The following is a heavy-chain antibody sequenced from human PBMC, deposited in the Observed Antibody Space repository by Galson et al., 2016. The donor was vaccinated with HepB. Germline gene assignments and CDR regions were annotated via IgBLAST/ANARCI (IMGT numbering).Heavy chain of an antibody. V-gene: IGHV3-73*01. CDR1: GFTFSGSA. CDR2: ITSKAYNYAT. Sequence: SLRLSCAASGFTFSGSAMHWVRQASGKGLEWVGRITSKAYNYATAYGASVRGRFTISRDDSKNTAYLQKNSLKTEDTAVYYCTKWGVYRASYDYWGQGTLVTVSS. CDR3: TKWGVYRASYDY. D-gene: IGHD1-26*01. J-gene: IGHJ4*02.